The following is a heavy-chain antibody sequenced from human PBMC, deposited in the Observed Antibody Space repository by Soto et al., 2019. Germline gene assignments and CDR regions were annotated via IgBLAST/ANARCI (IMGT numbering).Heavy chain of an antibody. J-gene: IGHJ3*02. CDR3: AREIIFADYYDSSGPRGAFDI. V-gene: IGHV3-13*01. D-gene: IGHD3-22*01. Sequence: GGSLRLSCAASGVTFSSYDMHRVRQATGKGLEWVSAIGTAGDTYYADSVKGRFTISRDNSKNTLYLQMNSLRAEDTAVYYCAREIIFADYYDSSGPRGAFDIWGQGTMVTVS. CDR2: IGTAGDT. CDR1: GVTFSSYD.